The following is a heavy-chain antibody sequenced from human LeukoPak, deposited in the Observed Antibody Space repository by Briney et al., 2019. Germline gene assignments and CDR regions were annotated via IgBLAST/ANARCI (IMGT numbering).Heavy chain of an antibody. CDR2: INPHSRAP. CDR3: VTTSVTHTRDP. CDR1: GNDFSDFY. Sequence: ASVKVSCKASGNDFSDFYFNWVRQAPGRGLEWVGWINPHSRAPHYAQRFRGRVTMEASITTAYMELNSLTSDDTAIYYCVTTSVTHTRDPWGQGTLVTVSS. D-gene: IGHD5/OR15-5a*01. J-gene: IGHJ5*02. V-gene: IGHV1-2*02.